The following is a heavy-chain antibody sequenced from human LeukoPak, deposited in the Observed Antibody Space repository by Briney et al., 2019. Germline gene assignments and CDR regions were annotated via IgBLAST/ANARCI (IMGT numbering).Heavy chain of an antibody. Sequence: GGSLRLSCAASGFTFRNYVMHWVRQAPGKGLEWVALISFDVSNTYYADSVKGRFTISRDNSKNTLYLQMNSLRAEDTAVYYCAKEKIQLWPTGFDYWGQGTLVTVSS. CDR2: ISFDVSNT. V-gene: IGHV3-30*18. CDR1: GFTFRNYV. CDR3: AKEKIQLWPTGFDY. D-gene: IGHD5-18*01. J-gene: IGHJ4*02.